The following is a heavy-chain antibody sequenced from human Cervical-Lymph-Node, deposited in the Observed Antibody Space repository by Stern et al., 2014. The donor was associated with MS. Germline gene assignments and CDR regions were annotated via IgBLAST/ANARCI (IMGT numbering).Heavy chain of an antibody. CDR2: ISSSGLNI. CDR3: ARVVFGLDV. D-gene: IGHD2-8*02. J-gene: IGHJ6*02. CDR1: GFAFGGYS. Sequence: EVKLVESGGGLVQPGGSLKLSCAASGFAFGGYSMNWVRQAPGTGLEWVSHISSSGLNIYIADSVKGRFTVSRDNSNNSLFLQINSLRDEDTAVYYCARVVFGLDVWGPGTTVIVSS. V-gene: IGHV3-48*02.